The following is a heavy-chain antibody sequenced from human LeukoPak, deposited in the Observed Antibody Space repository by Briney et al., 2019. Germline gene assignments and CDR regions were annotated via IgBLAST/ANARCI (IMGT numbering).Heavy chain of an antibody. CDR1: GGSISNNNYY. J-gene: IGHJ4*02. Sequence: KPSETLSLTCTVSGGSISNNNYYWAWIRQPPGKGLECIGSIYYSGSPYYNPSLKSRVTISVDTSKNQFSLRLSSATAADTAVYYCATWRTAKTGFDYWGQGTLVTVSS. D-gene: IGHD1-1*01. CDR2: IYYSGSP. V-gene: IGHV4-39*01. CDR3: ATWRTAKTGFDY.